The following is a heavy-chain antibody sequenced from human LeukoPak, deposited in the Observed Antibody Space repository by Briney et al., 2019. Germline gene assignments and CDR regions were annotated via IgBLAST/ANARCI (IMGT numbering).Heavy chain of an antibody. J-gene: IGHJ6*02. Sequence: GGSLRLSCAASGFTFSSYSMHWVRQAPGRGLEWVAVISYVGSNKFYTDSVKGRLTISRDNSKNTLYLQMNSLRAEDTAVYYCARVPYCSSTSCYSGVTYYDFWSGYGPPYYYGMDVWGQGTTVTVSS. CDR2: ISYVGSNK. D-gene: IGHD2-2*02. CDR3: ARVPYCSSTSCYSGVTYYDFWSGYGPPYYYGMDV. CDR1: GFTFSSYS. V-gene: IGHV3-30-3*01.